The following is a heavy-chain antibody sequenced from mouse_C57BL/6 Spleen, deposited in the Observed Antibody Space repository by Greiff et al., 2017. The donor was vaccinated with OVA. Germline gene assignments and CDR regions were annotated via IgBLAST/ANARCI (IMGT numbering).Heavy chain of an antibody. CDR1: GHSFTSYY. J-gene: IGHJ2*01. V-gene: IGHV1-66*01. CDR3: ASGYYYGSRRNYFDY. Sequence: VKLMESGPELVKPGASVKISCKASGHSFTSYYIHWVKQRPGQGLEWIGWIYPGSGNTKYNEKFKGKATLTADTSSSTAYMQRSSLTSEDSAVYYCASGYYYGSRRNYFDYWGQGTTLTVSS. D-gene: IGHD1-1*01. CDR2: IYPGSGNT.